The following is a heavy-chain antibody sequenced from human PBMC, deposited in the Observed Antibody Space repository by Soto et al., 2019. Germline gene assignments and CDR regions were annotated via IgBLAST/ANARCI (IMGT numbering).Heavy chain of an antibody. CDR2: IDPYDTGI. CDR3: TIETYGARDY. D-gene: IGHD4-17*01. J-gene: IGHJ4*02. Sequence: EVQLVESGGGLVQPGGSLRLSCRDSGFTFSGDWMHWVRQAPGKGLDWVSRIDPYDTGISYADSVNGRFTISRDNAKSTLYLQMNSLRPEDTSVYYCTIETYGARDYWGQGTLVTVPS. V-gene: IGHV3-74*01. CDR1: GFTFSGDW.